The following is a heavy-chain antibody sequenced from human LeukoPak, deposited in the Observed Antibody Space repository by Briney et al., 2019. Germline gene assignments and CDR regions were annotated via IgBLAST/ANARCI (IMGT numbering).Heavy chain of an antibody. D-gene: IGHD5-12*01. J-gene: IGHJ4*02. Sequence: PGGSLRLSCAASGFTFSSFAMSWVRQAPGKGLEWVSSISGSAGVTYYADSVKGRFTISRDNSKNTLYLQMNSLRAEDTAVYYCAKEPRVATIEIFDYWGQGTLVTVSS. CDR2: ISGSAGVT. V-gene: IGHV3-23*01. CDR1: GFTFSSFA. CDR3: AKEPRVATIEIFDY.